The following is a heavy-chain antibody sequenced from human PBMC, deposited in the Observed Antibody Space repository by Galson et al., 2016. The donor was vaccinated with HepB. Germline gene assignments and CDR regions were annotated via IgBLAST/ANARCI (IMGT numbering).Heavy chain of an antibody. V-gene: IGHV3-13*04. D-gene: IGHD3-10*01. CDR1: GFTFRSYD. Sequence: SLRLSCAASGFTFRSYDMSWVRQSTGKGLEWVAAIGTLHDSFFPDSVQGRFSISRDNSKNMVFLQIDNLRAEDTAVYYCARDQISVPIIRGIPAPGDHYYGLDVWGHGTTVIVSS. J-gene: IGHJ6*02. CDR3: ARDQISVPIIRGIPAPGDHYYGLDV. CDR2: IGTLHDS.